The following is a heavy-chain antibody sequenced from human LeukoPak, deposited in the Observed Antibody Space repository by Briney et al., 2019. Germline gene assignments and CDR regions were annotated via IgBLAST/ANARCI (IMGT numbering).Heavy chain of an antibody. D-gene: IGHD3-22*01. CDR3: ARDLYPNSLILVVSDY. J-gene: IGHJ4*02. CDR2: IWYDVSNK. CDR1: GFIFSSYG. V-gene: IGHV3-33*01. Sequence: GGSLRLSCAAAGFIFSSYGMHWVRQAPGKGLEWVGGIWYDVSNKYYAVSVKGRFTISRDNSRNTLYLQMNSLSAEDTAFYYCARDLYPNSLILVVSDYWGQGTVVTVSS.